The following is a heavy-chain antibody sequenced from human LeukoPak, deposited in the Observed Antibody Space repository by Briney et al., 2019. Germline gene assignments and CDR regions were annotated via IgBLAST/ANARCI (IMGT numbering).Heavy chain of an antibody. V-gene: IGHV3-48*04. J-gene: IGHJ3*02. Sequence: PGGSLRLSCAASGFTFRTFGLNWVRQAPWKGPEWVSYIDARSGITYYADSVQGRFTISRDDARESVFLQMDGLRVDDTAVYYCARTYDFGRGPPGDAFDNWGPGTWVIVSS. CDR2: IDARSGIT. CDR3: ARTYDFGRGPPGDAFDN. D-gene: IGHD3-3*01. CDR1: GFTFRTFG.